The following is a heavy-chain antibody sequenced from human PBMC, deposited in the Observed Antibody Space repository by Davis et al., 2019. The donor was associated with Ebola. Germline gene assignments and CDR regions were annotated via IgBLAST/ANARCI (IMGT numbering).Heavy chain of an antibody. CDR2: INPGSGGT. D-gene: IGHD2-15*01. Sequence: ASVKVSFKASGYTFTGYYLHCVRQAPGQGLEWMGRINPGSGGTNYVQKFQGRVTMTRDTSIDAAYMELNRLRSDDTAVYYCATSPFSESSPVVVYWGQGTLVTVSP. V-gene: IGHV1-2*06. J-gene: IGHJ4*02. CDR1: GYTFTGYY. CDR3: ATSPFSESSPVVVY.